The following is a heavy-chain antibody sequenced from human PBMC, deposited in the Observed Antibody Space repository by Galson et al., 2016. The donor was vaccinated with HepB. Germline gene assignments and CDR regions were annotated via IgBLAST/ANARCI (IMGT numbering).Heavy chain of an antibody. D-gene: IGHD2-15*01. J-gene: IGHJ6*02. CDR1: GFTFSSYS. Sequence: SLRLSCAASGFTFSSYSMNWVRQAPGKGLEWVSSISSSSSYIYYADSVKGRFTISRDNAKNSLYLQMNSLRAEDTAVYYCARDGYWSGGSCPVHPEGFYGMDVRGQGTTVTVSS. V-gene: IGHV3-21*01. CDR2: ISSSSSYI. CDR3: ARDGYWSGGSCPVHPEGFYGMDV.